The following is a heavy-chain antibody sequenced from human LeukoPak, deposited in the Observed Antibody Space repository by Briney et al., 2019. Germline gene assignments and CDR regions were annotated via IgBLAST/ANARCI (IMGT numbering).Heavy chain of an antibody. CDR1: GYTFTGYY. Sequence: GASMKVSCKASGYTFTGYYMLWVRQAPGQGLEWMGWINPNSGGTNYAQKFQGRVTMTRDTSISTAYMELSRLRSDDTAVYYCARDWSGYSSGWYGDYWGQGTLVTVTS. CDR2: INPNSGGT. V-gene: IGHV1-2*02. CDR3: ARDWSGYSSGWYGDY. J-gene: IGHJ4*02. D-gene: IGHD6-19*01.